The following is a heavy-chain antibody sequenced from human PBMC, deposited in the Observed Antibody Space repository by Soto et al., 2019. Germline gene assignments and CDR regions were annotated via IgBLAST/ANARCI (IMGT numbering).Heavy chain of an antibody. CDR3: ARAAYPSGYYYFDH. D-gene: IGHD5-12*01. CDR1: GFTFSSHA. J-gene: IGHJ4*02. CDR2: IWFDGSNK. V-gene: IGHV3-33*01. Sequence: PGGSLRLSCASSGFTFSSHAMHWVRQAPGKGLEWVANIWFDGSNKNYADSVKGRFTISRDNSKNTLFLQVNSLRAEDTAIYYCARAAYPSGYYYFDHWGQGPPVTVSS.